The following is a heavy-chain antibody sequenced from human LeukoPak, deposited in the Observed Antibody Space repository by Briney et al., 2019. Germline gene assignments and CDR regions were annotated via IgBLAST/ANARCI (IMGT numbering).Heavy chain of an antibody. CDR1: GFTFSDYE. Sequence: PGGSLRLSCAASGFTFSDYEMNWVRQAPGKGLEWVSYIRSSGNVIYYADSVKGRFTISRDNAKSSLSLQMNSLRAEDTAIYYCARGSYGDYTYWGQGTLVTVSS. V-gene: IGHV3-48*03. CDR2: IRSSGNVI. D-gene: IGHD4-17*01. J-gene: IGHJ4*02. CDR3: ARGSYGDYTY.